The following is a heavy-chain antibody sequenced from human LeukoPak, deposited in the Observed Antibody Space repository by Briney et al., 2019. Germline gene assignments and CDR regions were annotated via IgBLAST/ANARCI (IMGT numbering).Heavy chain of an antibody. CDR1: GGSLSSSLSSSRYY. J-gene: IGHJ4*02. CDR2: IFYSGST. V-gene: IGHV4-39*07. CDR3: AREALSDGYSSSWYVLY. Sequence: PSETLSLTCTVSGGSLSSSLSSSRYYWGWVRQPPGKRLEWIASIFYSGSTNYNPSLKSRVTMSVDTSKNQFSLKLSSVTAADTAVYYCAREALSDGYSSSWYVLYWGQGTLVTVSS. D-gene: IGHD6-13*01.